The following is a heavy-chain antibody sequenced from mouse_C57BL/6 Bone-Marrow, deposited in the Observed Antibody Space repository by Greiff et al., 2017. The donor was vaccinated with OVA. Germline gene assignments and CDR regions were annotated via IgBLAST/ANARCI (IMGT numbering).Heavy chain of an antibody. CDR1: GFSLTSYA. J-gene: IGHJ4*01. CDR2: IWTGGGT. D-gene: IGHD2-5*01. Sequence: VQRVESGPGLVAPSQSLSITCTVSGFSLTSYAISWVRQPPGKGLEWLGVIWTGGGTNYNSALKSRLSISKDNSKSQVFLKMNSLQTDDTARYYCARRSNYDPFYAMDYWGQGTSVTVSS. V-gene: IGHV2-9-1*01. CDR3: ARRSNYDPFYAMDY.